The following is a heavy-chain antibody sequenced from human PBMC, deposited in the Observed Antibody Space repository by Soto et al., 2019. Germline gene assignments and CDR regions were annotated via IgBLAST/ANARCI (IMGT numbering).Heavy chain of an antibody. V-gene: IGHV5-51*01. CDR2: IYPGDSDT. CDR3: ARLFMVRGVRDYYYGMDV. J-gene: IGHJ6*02. D-gene: IGHD3-10*01. Sequence: PGESLKISCKGSGYSFTIYWIGWVRQMPGKGLEWMGIIYPGDSDTRYSPSFQGQVTISADKSISTAYLQWSSLRASDTAMYYCARLFMVRGVRDYYYGMDVWGQGTTVTVSS. CDR1: GYSFTIYW.